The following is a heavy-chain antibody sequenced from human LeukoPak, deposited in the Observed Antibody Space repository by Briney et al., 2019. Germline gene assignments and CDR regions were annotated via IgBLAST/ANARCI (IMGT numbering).Heavy chain of an antibody. J-gene: IGHJ4*02. CDR3: VRPIFGESGNRHFDY. D-gene: IGHD3-3*01. CDR2: IKQDGSEE. Sequence: GGSLRLSCAPSGFTFSRHGMTWVRQASEKGLEWVANIKQDGSEEYYVDSVKSRFTISRDKANNTLYMQMNSLRAQDTVIFSCVRPIFGESGNRHFDYWGRGTLVTVSS. V-gene: IGHV3-7*01. CDR1: GFTFSRHG.